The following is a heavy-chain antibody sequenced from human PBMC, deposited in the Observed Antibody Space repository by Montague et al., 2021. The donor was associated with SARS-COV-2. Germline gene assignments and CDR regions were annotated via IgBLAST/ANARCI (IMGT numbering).Heavy chain of an antibody. CDR2: IFFNRGP. J-gene: IGHJ1*01. Sequence: SETLSLTCTVSGVSINEYFWTWIRQTPGKGLEWIGYIFFNRGPIHNASLKNRVTISLDTSKSQVSLRLTSVTAADTAVYFCVSGRGGSYSHFHFWGQGALVTVSS. CDR1: GVSINEYF. CDR3: VSGRGGSYSHFHF. D-gene: IGHD4-11*01. V-gene: IGHV4-59*01.